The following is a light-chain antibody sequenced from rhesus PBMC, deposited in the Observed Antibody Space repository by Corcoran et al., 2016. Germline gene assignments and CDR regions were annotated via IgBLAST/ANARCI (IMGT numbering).Light chain of an antibody. J-gene: IGKJ3*01. Sequence: DIVMTQTPLSLAVTPGEPVSISCRASQSLLHSNGYTYLYWYLQKPGQSTHFLMFFASHRASGVPDRFTGSGSCSDFTLEISRVEAGDIGIYYCLQGTQLPFTFGPGTKLDIK. V-gene: IGKV2-91*01. CDR1: QSLLHSNGYTY. CDR3: LQGTQLPFT. CDR2: FAS.